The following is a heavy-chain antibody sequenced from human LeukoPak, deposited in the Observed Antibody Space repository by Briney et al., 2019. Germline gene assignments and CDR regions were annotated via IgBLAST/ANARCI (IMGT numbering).Heavy chain of an antibody. CDR2: IYHTGST. V-gene: IGHV4-4*02. CDR1: GASIYSSNW. J-gene: IGHJ4*02. CDR3: ARELADYGDYVQVDY. D-gene: IGHD4-17*01. Sequence: PSETLSLTCAVSGASIYSSNWWTWVRQTPGKGLEWIGEIYHTGSTNYNPSLVSRATMSIDKSQNRFYLKLNAVTAADTAVYYCARELADYGDYVQVDYWGQXTXVTVSS.